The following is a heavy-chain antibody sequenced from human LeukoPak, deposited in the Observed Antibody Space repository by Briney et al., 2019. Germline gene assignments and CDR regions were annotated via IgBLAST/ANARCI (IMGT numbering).Heavy chain of an antibody. V-gene: IGHV3-74*01. CDR3: AKEYSPGSRGYFDY. CDR1: GFTFSSYW. J-gene: IGHJ4*02. Sequence: GGSLRLSCAASGFTFSSYWMHWVRQAPGKGLVWVSRINSDASSTSYADSVKGRFTISRDNSKNTLYLQMNSLRAEDTAVYYCAKEYSPGSRGYFDYWGQGTLVTVSS. CDR2: INSDASST. D-gene: IGHD2-21*01.